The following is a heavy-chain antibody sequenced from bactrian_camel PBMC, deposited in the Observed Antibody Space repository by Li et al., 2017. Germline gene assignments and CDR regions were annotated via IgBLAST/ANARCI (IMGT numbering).Heavy chain of an antibody. Sequence: HVQLVESGEGSVQAGETLRLSCTASGFTGSRNYMGWFRQAPGKQREGVAAIAPDGTTTYADSVRGRFTISRDNSQKKAYLQMNSLKPEDSGVYYCAASDTLGCTRGSMGRSDYNYWGQGTQVTVS. CDR2: IAPDGTT. CDR1: GFTGSRNY. J-gene: IGHJ4*01. V-gene: IGHV3S53*01. D-gene: IGHD2*01. CDR3: AASDTLGCTRGSMGRSDYNY.